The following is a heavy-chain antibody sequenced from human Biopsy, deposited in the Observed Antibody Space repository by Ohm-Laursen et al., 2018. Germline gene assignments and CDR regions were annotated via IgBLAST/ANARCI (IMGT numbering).Heavy chain of an antibody. V-gene: IGHV4-31*03. J-gene: IGHJ2*01. CDR3: VREPKTGTAEAWYFDL. Sequence: SQTLFLTCSVSGASVKTSGYFWAWIRPRPGKGLEWIGYISYNERTHYNPSLTSRLAISVDTSNNRISLQLRSVSVADTAVYYCVREPKTGTAEAWYFDLWGRGSPVTVPS. CDR2: ISYNERT. CDR1: GASVKTSGYF. D-gene: IGHD3-9*01.